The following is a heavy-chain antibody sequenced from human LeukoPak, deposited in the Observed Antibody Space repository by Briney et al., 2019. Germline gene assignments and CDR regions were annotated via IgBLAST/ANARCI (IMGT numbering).Heavy chain of an antibody. Sequence: PSQTLSLTCAVSGGSISSGGYYWSWIRQHPGKGLEWIGYIYYSGSTYYNPSLKSRVTISVDTSKTQFSLKLSSVTAADTAVYYCARDRSSDTAMVYYFDYWGQGTLVTVSS. CDR1: GGSISSGGYY. D-gene: IGHD5-18*01. CDR2: IYYSGST. CDR3: ARDRSSDTAMVYYFDY. J-gene: IGHJ4*02. V-gene: IGHV4-31*11.